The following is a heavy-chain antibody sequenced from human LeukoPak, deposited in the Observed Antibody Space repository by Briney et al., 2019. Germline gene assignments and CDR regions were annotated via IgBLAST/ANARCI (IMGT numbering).Heavy chain of an antibody. CDR1: GFTFSNYV. CDR3: ARPYYYDSSGYYPEGFAY. CDR2: INGSGSFT. J-gene: IGHJ4*02. D-gene: IGHD3-22*01. Sequence: GGSLRLSCAASGFTFSNYVMGWVRQDPGKGLQWVSIINGSGSFTSYADSVKGRLTISRDNSKNTLYLQMNSLRAEDTAVYYCARPYYYDSSGYYPEGFAYWGQGTLVTVSS. V-gene: IGHV3-23*05.